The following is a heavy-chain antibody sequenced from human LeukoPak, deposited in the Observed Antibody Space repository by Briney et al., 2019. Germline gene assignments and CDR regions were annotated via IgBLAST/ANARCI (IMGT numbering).Heavy chain of an antibody. CDR2: ISAYNGNT. V-gene: IGHV1-18*01. CDR1: GYTFTSYG. CDR3: ARATEPSGSYPPEYFQH. D-gene: IGHD1-26*01. Sequence: ASVKVSCKASGYTFTSYGISWVRQAPGQGLEWMGWISAYNGNTNYAQKLQGRVTMTTDTSTSTAYMELRSLRSDDTAVYYCARATEPSGSYPPEYFQHWGQGTLVTVSS. J-gene: IGHJ1*01.